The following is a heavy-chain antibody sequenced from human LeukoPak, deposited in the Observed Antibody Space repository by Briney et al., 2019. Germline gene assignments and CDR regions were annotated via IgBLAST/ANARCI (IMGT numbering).Heavy chain of an antibody. V-gene: IGHV3-48*03. J-gene: IGHJ6*03. Sequence: GGSLRLSCAASGFTFSSYEMNWVRQAQGKGLEWVSYISSSGSTIYYADSVKGRFTISRDNAKNSLYLQMNSLRAEDTAVYYCAREYGYYYGSGSFYSSYYYMDVWGKGTTVTVSS. CDR2: ISSSGSTI. CDR3: AREYGYYYGSGSFYSSYYYMDV. CDR1: GFTFSSYE. D-gene: IGHD3-10*01.